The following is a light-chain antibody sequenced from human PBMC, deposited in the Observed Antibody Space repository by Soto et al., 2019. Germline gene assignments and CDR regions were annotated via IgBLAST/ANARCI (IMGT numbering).Light chain of an antibody. CDR2: VNS. CDR1: SSNIGAGYD. CDR3: QSYDSSLSGSV. V-gene: IGLV1-40*01. Sequence: QSVLTQPPSVSGAPGQRVTISCTGSSSNIGAGYDVHWYQHLPGTAPKLLIYVNSNRPSGVPDRFSGSKSGTSASLAITGLQAEDEADYYCQSYDSSLSGSVFGGGTRSPS. J-gene: IGLJ2*01.